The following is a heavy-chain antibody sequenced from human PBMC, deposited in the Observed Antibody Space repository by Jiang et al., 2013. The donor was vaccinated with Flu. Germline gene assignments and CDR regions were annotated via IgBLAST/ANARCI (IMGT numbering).Heavy chain of an antibody. V-gene: IGHV5-10-1*01. CDR2: IDPSDSYT. CDR1: GYSFTSYW. D-gene: IGHD2-15*01. Sequence: GAEVKKPGESLRISCKGSGYSFTSYWISWVRQMPGKGLEWMGRIDPSDSYTNYSPSFQGHVTISADKSISTAYLQWSSLKASDTAMYYCARTPIGYCSGGSCYWFDPWGQGTLVTVSS. J-gene: IGHJ5*02. CDR3: ARTPIGYCSGGSCYWFDP.